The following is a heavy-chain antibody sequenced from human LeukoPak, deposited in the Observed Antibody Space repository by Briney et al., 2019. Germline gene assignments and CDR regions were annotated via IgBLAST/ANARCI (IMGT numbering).Heavy chain of an antibody. V-gene: IGHV3-23*01. CDR3: VTYYYGSGSSVFDY. J-gene: IGHJ4*02. CDR2: ISGSGGST. D-gene: IGHD3-10*01. Sequence: GGSLRLSCAASGFTFSSYAMSWVRQAPGKGLEWVSAISGSGGSTYYADSVKGRFTISRDNSKNTLYLHMNSLRAEDTAVYYCVTYYYGSGSSVFDYWGQGTLVTVSS. CDR1: GFTFSSYA.